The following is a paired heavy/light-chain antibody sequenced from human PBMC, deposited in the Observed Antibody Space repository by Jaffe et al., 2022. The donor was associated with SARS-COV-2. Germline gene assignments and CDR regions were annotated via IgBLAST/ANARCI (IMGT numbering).Heavy chain of an antibody. J-gene: IGHJ6*02. CDR1: GFAFSGYW. Sequence: EVQLMESGGGLVQPGGSLRLSCAASGFAFSGYWMHWVRQAPGEGLVWVSCMNNVGTNAIYADSVKGRFTISRDNAKNTLYLQMNSLRVEETAVYYCARGGPPYGMDVWGRGTTVTVS. V-gene: IGHV3-74*01. CDR3: ARGGPPYGMDV. CDR2: MNNVGTNA.
Light chain of an antibody. CDR3: CSHTSSTTWV. J-gene: IGLJ3*02. Sequence: QSALTQPPSVSGSPGQSVAISCTGTSSDVGSYNRVSWYQQPPGTAPKLIIYEVSIRPSGVSDRFSGSKSGNTASLTISGLQAEDEADYYCCSHTSSTTWVFGGGTKLTVL. CDR2: EVS. CDR1: SSDVGSYNR. V-gene: IGLV2-18*02.